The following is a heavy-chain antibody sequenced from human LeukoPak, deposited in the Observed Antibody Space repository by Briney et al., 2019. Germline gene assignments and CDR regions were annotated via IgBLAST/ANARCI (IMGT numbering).Heavy chain of an antibody. J-gene: IGHJ4*02. CDR3: AKDLVESYLDALVY. D-gene: IGHD3-10*01. V-gene: IGHV3-23*01. CDR1: GFTFSSYA. CDR2: LTGSGGST. Sequence: SGGSLRLSCAASGFTFSSYAMSWVRQAPGRGLEWVSGLTGSGGSTYYADSVKGRFTISRDNSKNTPYLQMNSLRAEDTAVYYCAKDLVESYLDALVYWGQGTLVTVSS.